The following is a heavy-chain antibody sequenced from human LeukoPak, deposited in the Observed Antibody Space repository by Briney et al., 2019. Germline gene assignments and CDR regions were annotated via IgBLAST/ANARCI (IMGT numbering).Heavy chain of an antibody. V-gene: IGHV3-20*04. CDR3: VKDSSYDFWSGYYKGFDN. D-gene: IGHD3-3*01. CDR1: GFTFDDYG. J-gene: IGHJ4*02. Sequence: GGSLRLSCAASGFTSGFTFDDYGMTWLRQVPGKGLEWVSGISRDGGRTGYADSVQGRFTISRDNSRNSLHLQMNSLRVEDTAFYYCVKDSSYDFWSGYYKGFDNWGQGTLVTVSS. CDR2: ISRDGGRT.